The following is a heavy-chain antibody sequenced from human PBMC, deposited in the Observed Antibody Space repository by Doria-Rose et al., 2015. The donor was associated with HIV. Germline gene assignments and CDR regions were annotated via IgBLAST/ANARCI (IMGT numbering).Heavy chain of an antibody. Sequence: IRQAPGKGLEWVSYISGSGNSIYYADSLKGRFTIPRDNAKNSLYLQMNSLRAEDTAVYYCARRIVDAGPTPWFDPWGQGTLVTVSS. D-gene: IGHD6-13*01. CDR2: ISGSGNSI. CDR3: ARRIVDAGPTPWFDP. V-gene: IGHV3-11*04. J-gene: IGHJ5*02.